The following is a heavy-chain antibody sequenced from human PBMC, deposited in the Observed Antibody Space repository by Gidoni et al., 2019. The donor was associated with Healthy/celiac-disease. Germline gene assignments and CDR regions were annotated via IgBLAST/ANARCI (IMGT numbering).Heavy chain of an antibody. V-gene: IGHV4-61*02. Sequence: QVQLQESGPGLVKPSQTLSLTCTVSGGSISSGSYYWSWIRQPAGKGLEWIGRIYTSGSTNYNPSLKSRVTISVDTSKNQFSLKLSSVTAADTAVYYCARSLGYCSGGSCYNWFDPWGQGTLVTVSS. D-gene: IGHD2-15*01. CDR1: GGSISSGSYY. J-gene: IGHJ5*02. CDR3: ARSLGYCSGGSCYNWFDP. CDR2: IYTSGST.